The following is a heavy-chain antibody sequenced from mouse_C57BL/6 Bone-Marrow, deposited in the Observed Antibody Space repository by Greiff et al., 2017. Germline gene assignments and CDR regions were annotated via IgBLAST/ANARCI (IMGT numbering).Heavy chain of an antibody. D-gene: IGHD2-1*01. V-gene: IGHV1-55*01. CDR2: IYPGSGST. Sequence: QVQLQQPGAELVKPGASVKMSCKASGYTFTSYWITWVKQRPGQGLEWIGDIYPGSGSTNYNEKFKSKATLTVDTSSSTAYMQLSSLTSEDSAVYYCAGTYGNYGYWHFDVWGTGTTVTVSS. J-gene: IGHJ1*03. CDR1: GYTFTSYW. CDR3: AGTYGNYGYWHFDV.